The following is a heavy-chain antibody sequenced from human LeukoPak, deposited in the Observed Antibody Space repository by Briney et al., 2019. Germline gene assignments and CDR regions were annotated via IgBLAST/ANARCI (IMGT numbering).Heavy chain of an antibody. CDR1: GFTFSSYA. V-gene: IGHV3-64*01. Sequence: GGSLRLSCAASGFTFSSYAMHWVRQAPGKGLEYVSAISSNGGSTYYANSVKGRFTISRDNSKNTLYLQMGSLRAEDMAVYYCARQDYGFWSGPSSYWGQGTLVTVSS. CDR3: ARQDYGFWSGPSSY. J-gene: IGHJ4*02. CDR2: ISSNGGST. D-gene: IGHD3-3*01.